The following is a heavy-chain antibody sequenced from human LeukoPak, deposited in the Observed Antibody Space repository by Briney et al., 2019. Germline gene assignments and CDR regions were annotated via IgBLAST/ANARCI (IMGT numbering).Heavy chain of an antibody. D-gene: IGHD2-2*01. CDR2: INHSGST. V-gene: IGHV4-34*01. CDR3: ARAVPRYCSSTSCLPPY. J-gene: IGHJ4*02. Sequence: SETLSLTCAVYGGSFSGYYWSWIRQPPGKGLEWIGEINHSGSTNYNPSLKSRVTMSVDTSKNQFSLKLSSVTAADTAVYCCARAVPRYCSSTSCLPPYWGQGTLVTVSS. CDR1: GGSFSGYY.